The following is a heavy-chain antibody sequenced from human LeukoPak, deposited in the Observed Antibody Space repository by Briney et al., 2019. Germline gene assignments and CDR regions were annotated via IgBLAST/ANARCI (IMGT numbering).Heavy chain of an antibody. CDR2: THHSGST. CDR3: ARHPYDYGDHYYFYYYMDV. CDR1: GDSISSSNW. V-gene: IGHV4-4*02. Sequence: SETLSLTCAVSGDSISSSNWWNWVRQPPGKGLEWIGETHHSGSTHYNPSLKSGVTISVDKSKNQFSLKLNSVTAADTAVYYCARHPYDYGDHYYFYYYMDVWGKGTTVTVSS. J-gene: IGHJ6*03. D-gene: IGHD4-17*01.